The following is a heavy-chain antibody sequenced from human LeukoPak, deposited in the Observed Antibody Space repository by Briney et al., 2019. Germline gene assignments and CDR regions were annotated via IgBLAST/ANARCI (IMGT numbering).Heavy chain of an antibody. CDR2: INPHTGAA. D-gene: IGHD3-3*01. Sequence: GASVKVSCKVSGYSFIENYLHWVRQAPGQGLEWMGLINPHTGAANYSHKFQGRVTMTRDTSISTAYMQLTRLKFDDTATYYCARGKSGYSPWGQGTPVTVSS. CDR3: ARGKSGYSP. CDR1: GYSFIENY. V-gene: IGHV1-2*02. J-gene: IGHJ5*02.